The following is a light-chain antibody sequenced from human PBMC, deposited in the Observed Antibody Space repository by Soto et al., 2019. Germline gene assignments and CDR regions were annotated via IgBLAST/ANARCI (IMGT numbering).Light chain of an antibody. CDR1: QGIVSRY. CDR3: QQFGSSLPHT. CDR2: GAS. V-gene: IGKV3-20*01. Sequence: EIVMTQSPGTLSLSPGERATISCKASQGIVSRYLAWYHQQSGEARRLLIYGASSSATGIPDRFSGSGSGTDFTLTISRREPQDFGVDYCQQFGSSLPHTFGQGTKLEIK. J-gene: IGKJ2*01.